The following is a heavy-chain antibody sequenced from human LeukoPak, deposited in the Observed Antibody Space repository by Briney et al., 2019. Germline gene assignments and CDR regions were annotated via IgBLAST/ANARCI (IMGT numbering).Heavy chain of an antibody. CDR1: GFTFVDYA. D-gene: IGHD2-8*01. Sequence: GRSLRLSCAASGFTFVDYAMHWVRQAPGKGLEWVSGITWNSGSICYVDSVRGRFTISRDNAKNSLHLQMNSLRAEDTALYFCVKEGVHGVGFDYWGQGTLVAISS. CDR2: ITWNSGSI. V-gene: IGHV3-9*01. J-gene: IGHJ4*02. CDR3: VKEGVHGVGFDY.